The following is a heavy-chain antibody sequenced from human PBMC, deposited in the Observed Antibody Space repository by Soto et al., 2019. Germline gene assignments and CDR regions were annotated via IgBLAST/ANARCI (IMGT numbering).Heavy chain of an antibody. CDR2: INPNTGGT. CDR1: GYSFTDHY. V-gene: IGHV1-2*02. Sequence: GASVKVSCKASGYSFTDHYIHWVRQAPGQGLEWMGWINPNTGGTNSAQNFQGRVTMSRDTSVTTAYMDLSRLTSDDTAVCYCATVSDCEILSGYTRNALDSWG. D-gene: IGHD3-9*01. CDR3: ATVSDCEILSGYTRNALDS. J-gene: IGHJ3*02.